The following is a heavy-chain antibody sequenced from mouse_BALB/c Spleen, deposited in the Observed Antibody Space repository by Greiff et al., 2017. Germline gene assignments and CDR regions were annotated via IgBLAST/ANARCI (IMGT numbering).Heavy chain of an antibody. Sequence: VQLQQSGPELMKPGASVKISCKASGYSFTSYYMHWVKQSHGKSLEWIGYIDPFNGGTSYNQKFKGKATLTVDKSSSTAYMHLSSLTSEDSAVYYCARMATGTDYAMDYWGQGTSVTVSS. J-gene: IGHJ4*01. CDR3: ARMATGTDYAMDY. CDR2: IDPFNGGT. V-gene: IGHV1S135*01. D-gene: IGHD4-1*02. CDR1: GYSFTSYY.